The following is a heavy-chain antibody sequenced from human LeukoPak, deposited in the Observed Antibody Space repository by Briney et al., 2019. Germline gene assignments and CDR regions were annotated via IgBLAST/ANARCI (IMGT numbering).Heavy chain of an antibody. CDR2: ISYDGSNK. D-gene: IGHD1-26*01. CDR1: GFSFSTYN. J-gene: IGHJ4*02. V-gene: IGHV3-30*04. CDR3: ARDLLGWELHYFDY. Sequence: PGGSLSLSCEASGFSFSTYNMNWVRQAPGKGLEWVAVISYDGSNKYYADSVKGRFSISRDNAKNSLYLQMNSLRAEDTAVYYCARDLLGWELHYFDYWGQGTLVTISS.